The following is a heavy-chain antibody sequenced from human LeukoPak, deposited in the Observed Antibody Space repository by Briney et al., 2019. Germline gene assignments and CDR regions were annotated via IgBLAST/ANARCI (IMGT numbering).Heavy chain of an antibody. CDR3: ARDSMYYYDSSGYSNWFDP. V-gene: IGHV4-61*02. D-gene: IGHD3-22*01. J-gene: IGHJ5*02. Sequence: SQTLSLTCTVSGDSISIGSHFWSWIRQPAGKGLEWIGRIYTTGSTNYNPSLKSRVTISVDTSKNQFSLKLSSVTAADTAVYYCARDSMYYYDSSGYSNWFDPWGQGTLVTVSS. CDR2: IYTTGST. CDR1: GDSISIGSHF.